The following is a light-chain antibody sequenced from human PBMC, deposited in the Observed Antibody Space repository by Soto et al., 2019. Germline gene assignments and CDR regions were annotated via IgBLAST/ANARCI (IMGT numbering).Light chain of an antibody. J-gene: IGKJ1*01. CDR1: QSVLYSPNNKNY. CDR2: WAS. V-gene: IGKV4-1*01. CDR3: QQYHSAPQT. Sequence: DIVMTQSPDSLAVSLGERATINCKSSQSVLYSPNNKNYVAWYQQKPGQPPKLLVYWASTRESGVPDRFSGSGTRTDFTLPLSSLQAEDGAVYYCQQYHSAPQTFGQGTRVEL.